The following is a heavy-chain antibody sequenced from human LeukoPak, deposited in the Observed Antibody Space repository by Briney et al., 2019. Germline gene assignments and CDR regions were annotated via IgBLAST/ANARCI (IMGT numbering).Heavy chain of an antibody. CDR3: ASTISGYWDY. D-gene: IGHD3-22*01. J-gene: IGHJ4*02. V-gene: IGHV4-39*01. Sequence: PSETLSLTCTVSVGSISSRSYYWGWIRQPPGKGLEWIGSIHYSGSTYYNPSLKSRVTVSADTPKNQFSLKLSSVTAADTAVYYCASTISGYWDYWGQGTLVTVSS. CDR1: VGSISSRSYY. CDR2: IHYSGST.